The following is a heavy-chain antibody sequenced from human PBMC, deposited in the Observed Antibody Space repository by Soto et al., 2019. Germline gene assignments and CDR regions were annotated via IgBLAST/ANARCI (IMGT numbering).Heavy chain of an antibody. CDR1: GHTFTSYA. CDR2: INAGNGNT. D-gene: IGHD1-26*01. V-gene: IGHV1-3*01. J-gene: IGHJ4*02. CDR3: ARCPSSYLGFDY. Sequence: ASVKVSCKASGHTFTSYAMHWVRQAPGQRLEWMGWINAGNGNTKYSQKFQGRVTITRDTSASTAYMELSSLRSEDTAVYYCARCPSSYLGFDYWGQGTLVTVSS.